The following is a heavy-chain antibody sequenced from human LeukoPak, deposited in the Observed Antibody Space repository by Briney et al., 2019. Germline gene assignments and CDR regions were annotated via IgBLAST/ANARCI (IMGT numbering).Heavy chain of an antibody. V-gene: IGHV3-66*01. CDR2: IYSGGST. CDR1: GFTVSSNY. Sequence: GGSLRLSCAASGFTVSSNYMSWVRQAPGKGLEWVSVIYSGGSTYYADSVKGRFTISRDNSKNTLYLQMNSLRAEDTAVYYCARDTYYYDNSGLKNNRFDYWGQGTLVTVSS. CDR3: ARDTYYYDNSGLKNNRFDY. J-gene: IGHJ4*02. D-gene: IGHD3-22*01.